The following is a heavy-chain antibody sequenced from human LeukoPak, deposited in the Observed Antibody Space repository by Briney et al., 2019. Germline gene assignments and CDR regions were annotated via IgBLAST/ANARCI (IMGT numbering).Heavy chain of an antibody. Sequence: SQILSLTCPITVDIVSSNCTAWNWIRQAPSRGLELLERTYYRSKWYNDYAVSVKSRITIDPDTSKNQFSLQLNSVTPEDTAVYYCARDGSGSYDFDYWGQGTLVTVSS. D-gene: IGHD3-10*01. CDR3: ARDGSGSYDFDY. J-gene: IGHJ4*02. V-gene: IGHV6-1*01. CDR1: VDIVSSNCTA. CDR2: TYYRSKWYN.